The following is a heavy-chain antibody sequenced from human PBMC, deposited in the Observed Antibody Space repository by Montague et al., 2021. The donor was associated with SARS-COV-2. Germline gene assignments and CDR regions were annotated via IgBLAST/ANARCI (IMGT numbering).Heavy chain of an antibody. D-gene: IGHD2-21*02. J-gene: IGHJ4*02. CDR2: ISSSGTYI. CDR1: GFTFNTYI. Sequence: SLRLSCAASGFTFNTYIMHWVRRAPGKGLEWVSSISSSGTYIYYADSVRGRFTISRDNAHNSLSLQLNSLRPEDTALYYCARDGVQFGDWPYYFAFWGQGTLVSVSS. V-gene: IGHV3-21*01. CDR3: ARDGVQFGDWPYYFAF.